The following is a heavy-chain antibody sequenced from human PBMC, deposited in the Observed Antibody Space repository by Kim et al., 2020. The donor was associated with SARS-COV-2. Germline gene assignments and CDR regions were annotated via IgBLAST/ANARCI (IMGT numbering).Heavy chain of an antibody. CDR2: ISGSGGII. Sequence: GGSLRLSCAASTFTFSTYAMSWVRQAPGKGLEWVSAISGSGGIIYYADSVKGRFTIPRDNSKNTLYLQMNSLRVEDTAVYYCRGYYDSSTSYYYFDYWGQGTLVTVSS. J-gene: IGHJ4*02. V-gene: IGHV3-23*01. CDR1: TFTFSTYA. CDR3: RGYYDSSTSYYYFDY. D-gene: IGHD3-22*01.